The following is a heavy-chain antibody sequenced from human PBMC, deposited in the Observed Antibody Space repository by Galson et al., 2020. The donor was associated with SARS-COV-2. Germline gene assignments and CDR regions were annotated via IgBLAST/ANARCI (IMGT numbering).Heavy chain of an antibody. V-gene: IGHV4-61*02. J-gene: IGHJ3*02. Sequence: SETLSLTCTVSGGSISSGSYYWSWIRPPAGKGLEWIGRIYTSGSTNYNPSLKSRVTISVDTSKNQFSLKLSSVTAADTAVYYCARGGGYYYYDAFDIWGQGTMVTVSS. CDR2: IYTSGST. CDR3: ARGGGYYYYDAFDI. D-gene: IGHD3-22*01. CDR1: GGSISSGSYY.